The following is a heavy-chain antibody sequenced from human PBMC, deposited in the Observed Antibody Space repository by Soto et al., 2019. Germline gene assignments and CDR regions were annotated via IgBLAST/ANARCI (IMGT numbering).Heavy chain of an antibody. CDR3: ARGDGGYCSSTSCYDYYYGMDV. CDR1: GFTFSDYY. CDR2: ISSSSSYT. Sequence: GGSLRLSCAASGFTFSDYYMSWIRQAPGKGLEWVSYISSSSSYTNYADSVKGRFTISRDNAKNSLYLQMNSLRAEDTAVYYCARGDGGYCSSTSCYDYYYGMDVWGQGTTVTVS. J-gene: IGHJ6*02. V-gene: IGHV3-11*06. D-gene: IGHD2-2*01.